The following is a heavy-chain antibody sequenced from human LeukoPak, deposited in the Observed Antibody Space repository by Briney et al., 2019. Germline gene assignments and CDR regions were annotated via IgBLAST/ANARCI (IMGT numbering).Heavy chain of an antibody. V-gene: IGHV1-46*01. J-gene: IGHJ4*02. CDR2: INPSGGST. CDR3: ARDLRIAAAIRKGGFDY. D-gene: IGHD6-13*01. CDR1: GYTFTTYY. Sequence: ASVTVSCMASGYTFTTYYMHWVRQAPGQGLEWMGIINPSGGSTSYAQKFQGRVTMTRDTSTSTVYMELSSLRSEDTAVYYCARDLRIAAAIRKGGFDYWGQGTLVTVSS.